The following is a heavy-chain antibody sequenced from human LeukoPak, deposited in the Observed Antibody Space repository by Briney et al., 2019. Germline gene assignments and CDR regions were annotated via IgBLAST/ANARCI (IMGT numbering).Heavy chain of an antibody. D-gene: IGHD4-17*01. V-gene: IGHV4-59*01. Sequence: KASETLSLTCTVFGGSISSYYWSWIRQPPGKGLEWIGYIYYSGSTNYNPSLKSRVTISVDTSKNQFSLKLSSVTAADTAVYYCARDRDYGDAFDIWGQGTMVTVSS. J-gene: IGHJ3*02. CDR2: IYYSGST. CDR1: GGSISSYY. CDR3: ARDRDYGDAFDI.